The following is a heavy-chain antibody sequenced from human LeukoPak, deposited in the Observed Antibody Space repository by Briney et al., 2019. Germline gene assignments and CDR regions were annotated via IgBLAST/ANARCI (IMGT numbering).Heavy chain of an antibody. CDR2: ISYDGSYK. V-gene: IGHV3-30*18. CDR3: AKVPRAAGTDY. CDR1: GFTFSSYW. Sequence: GGSPRLSCEASGFTFSSYWMSWVRQAPGKGLEWVALISYDGSYKYYTESVKGRFTISRDNSKNTLYLQMNSLRAEDTAVYYCAKVPRAAGTDYWGQGTLVTVSS. J-gene: IGHJ4*02. D-gene: IGHD6-13*01.